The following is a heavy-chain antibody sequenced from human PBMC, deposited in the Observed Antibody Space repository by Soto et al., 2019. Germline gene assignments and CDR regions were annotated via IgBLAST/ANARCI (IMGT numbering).Heavy chain of an antibody. D-gene: IGHD3-22*01. CDR1: GFTFSSYG. J-gene: IGHJ4*02. CDR3: AKDRTSSMIVVVITTDY. CDR2: ISYDGSNK. Sequence: QVQLVESGGGVVQPGRSLRLSCAASGFTFSSYGMHWVRQAPGKGLEWVAVISYDGSNKYYADSVKGRFTISIDNSKNTLYLQMNSLRAEDTAVYYCAKDRTSSMIVVVITTDYWGQGTLVTVSS. V-gene: IGHV3-30*18.